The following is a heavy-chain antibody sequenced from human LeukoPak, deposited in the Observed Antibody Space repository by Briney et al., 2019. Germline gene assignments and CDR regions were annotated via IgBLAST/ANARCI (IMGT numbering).Heavy chain of an antibody. J-gene: IGHJ4*02. D-gene: IGHD3-22*01. CDR2: IYHSGST. CDR1: GGSISSSSYY. Sequence: PSETLSLTCTVSGGSISSSSYYWGWIRQPPGKGLEWIGSIYHSGSTYYNPSLKSRVTISVDTSKNQFSLKLSSVTAADTAVYYCARADYYDSSGSLEYWGQGTLVTVSS. V-gene: IGHV4-39*07. CDR3: ARADYYDSSGSLEY.